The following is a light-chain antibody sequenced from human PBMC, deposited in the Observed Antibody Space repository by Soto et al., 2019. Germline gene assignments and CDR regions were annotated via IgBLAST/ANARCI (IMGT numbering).Light chain of an antibody. J-gene: IGKJ1*01. CDR1: QSISSW. CDR2: DAS. Sequence: DIQMTPSPSTLSASVGDRVTITCPASQSISSWLAWYQQKPGKAPKLLIYDASSLESGVPSRFSGSGSGTEFTLTISSLQPDDFATYYCQQYNSYRTFGQGTKVDIK. CDR3: QQYNSYRT. V-gene: IGKV1-5*01.